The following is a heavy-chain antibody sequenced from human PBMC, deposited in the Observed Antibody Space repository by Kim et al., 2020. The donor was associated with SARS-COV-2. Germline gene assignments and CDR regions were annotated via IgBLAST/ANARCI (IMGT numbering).Heavy chain of an antibody. D-gene: IGHD3-9*01. J-gene: IGHJ4*02. Sequence: SVKVSCRASGGSLSSYGLHWVRQAPGQGLEWMARFTPIHNLAIYAPKFQGRVTFTADKATSTAYMELSSLRLEDTGIYFCARDRREDYDILTGQDFWGQGTPVSVTS. V-gene: IGHV1-69*04. CDR2: FTPIHNLA. CDR3: ARDRREDYDILTGQDF. CDR1: GGSLSSYG.